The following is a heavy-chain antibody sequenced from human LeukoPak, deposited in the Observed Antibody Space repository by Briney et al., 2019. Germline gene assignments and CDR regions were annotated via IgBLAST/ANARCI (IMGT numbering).Heavy chain of an antibody. D-gene: IGHD3-10*01. CDR1: GFTVSTTY. V-gene: IGHV3-53*01. Sequence: GGSLRLSCAASGFTVSTTYMSWVRQAPGKGLEWVSIIYTGGSTYYAHSVKGRFTISRDNSKNTVYLQMNSLRAEDTAVYYCARTTMVRGTYYMDVWGKGTTVTISS. CDR2: IYTGGST. J-gene: IGHJ6*03. CDR3: ARTTMVRGTYYMDV.